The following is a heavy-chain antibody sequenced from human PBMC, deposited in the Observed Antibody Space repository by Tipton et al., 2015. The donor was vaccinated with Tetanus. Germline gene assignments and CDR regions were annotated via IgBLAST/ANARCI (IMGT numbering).Heavy chain of an antibody. Sequence: QSGPEVKKPGASMKVSCKAFGYIFTSYGISWVRQAPGQGLEWMGWISAYNGNTNYAQKLQGRVTMTTDTSTSTAYMEMRSLRSDDTAVYYCARGASYGPDYYYGMDVWGQGTTVTVSS. D-gene: IGHD5-18*01. CDR1: GYIFTSYG. V-gene: IGHV1-18*01. J-gene: IGHJ6*02. CDR3: ARGASYGPDYYYGMDV. CDR2: ISAYNGNT.